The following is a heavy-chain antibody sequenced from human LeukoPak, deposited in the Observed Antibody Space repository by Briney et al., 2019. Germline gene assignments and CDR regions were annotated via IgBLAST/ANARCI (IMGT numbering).Heavy chain of an antibody. V-gene: IGHV3-64*02. CDR1: GFTFSSYE. J-gene: IGHJ4*02. Sequence: GGSLRLSCAASGFTFSSYEMNWVRQAPGRGLEYVSTVSSNGGSTYYADSVKGKFTISRDNSKNTLYLQMGSLRTEDMAVYYCAVGPTQFDYWGQGTLVTVSS. CDR3: AVGPTQFDY. CDR2: VSSNGGST. D-gene: IGHD2-15*01.